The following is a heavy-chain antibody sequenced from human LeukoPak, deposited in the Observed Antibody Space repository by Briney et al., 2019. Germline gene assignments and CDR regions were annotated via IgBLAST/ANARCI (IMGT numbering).Heavy chain of an antibody. Sequence: GASVKVSCKTSGGTFLSHTFSWVRQAPGQGLEWMGKITPVINTANYAQTFQGRVSIYADKSTTTAYMDLSGLRPDDTAVYYCARVNLRGSNYNWFDPWGQGTRVTVSS. CDR3: ARVNLRGSNYNWFDP. J-gene: IGHJ5*02. CDR1: GGTFLSHT. D-gene: IGHD1-26*01. CDR2: ITPVINTA. V-gene: IGHV1-69*08.